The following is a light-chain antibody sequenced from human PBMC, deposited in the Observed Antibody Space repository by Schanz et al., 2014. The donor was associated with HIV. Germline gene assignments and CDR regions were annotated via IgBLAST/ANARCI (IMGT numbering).Light chain of an antibody. Sequence: QSALTQPASVSGSPGQSITISCSGTSKDIGGPDYVPSYQQHPGKVPKLIIYDGNNRPSGISARFSASKSGNTASLTIFGLQAEDEAEYYCWSFTSSNTLVFGGGTKLTVL. J-gene: IGLJ2*01. CDR3: WSFTSSNTLV. CDR1: SKDIGGPDY. V-gene: IGLV2-14*03. CDR2: DGN.